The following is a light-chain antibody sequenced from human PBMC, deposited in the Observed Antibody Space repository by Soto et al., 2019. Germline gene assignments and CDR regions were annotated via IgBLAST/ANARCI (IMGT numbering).Light chain of an antibody. CDR3: QQRSNWPPEVT. CDR1: QSVSSY. V-gene: IGKV3-11*01. J-gene: IGKJ5*01. CDR2: DAS. Sequence: IVMTHSPATLSVSPGEIATLSFRAIQSVSSYLAWYQQKPCQAPRLLIYDASNRATGIPARFSGSGSGTDFTLTISSLEPEDFAVYYCQQRSNWPPEVTFGQGTRLEIK.